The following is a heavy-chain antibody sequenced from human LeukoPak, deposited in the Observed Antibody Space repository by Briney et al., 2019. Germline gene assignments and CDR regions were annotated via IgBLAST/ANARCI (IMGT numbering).Heavy chain of an antibody. CDR1: GYSISSGYY. CDR2: IYHSGST. Sequence: SETLPLTCAVSGYSISSGYYWGWIRQPPGKGLEWIGSIYHSGSTYYNPSLKSRVTISVDTSKNQFSLKLSSVTAADTAVYYCARHSVRPAAIPIPTMASFDPWGQGTLVTVSS. D-gene: IGHD2-2*01. V-gene: IGHV4-38-2*01. J-gene: IGHJ5*02. CDR3: ARHSVRPAAIPIPTMASFDP.